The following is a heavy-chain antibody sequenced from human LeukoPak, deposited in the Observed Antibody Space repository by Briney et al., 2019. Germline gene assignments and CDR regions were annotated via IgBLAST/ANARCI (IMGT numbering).Heavy chain of an antibody. CDR2: IYSGGST. CDR3: ARDNGLNWFDP. J-gene: IGHJ5*02. CDR1: GFTVSSNY. Sequence: GGSLRLSCAASGFTVSSNYMTWVRQAPGKGLEWISVIYSGGSTYYADSVKGRFTISRDISKNTLYLQMNSLRAEDTAVYYCARDNGLNWFDPWGQGTLVTVSS. V-gene: IGHV3-53*01.